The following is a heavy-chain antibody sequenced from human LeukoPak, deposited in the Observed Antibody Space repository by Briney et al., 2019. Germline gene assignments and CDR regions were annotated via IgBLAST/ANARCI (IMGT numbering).Heavy chain of an antibody. CDR1: GGSISGYY. V-gene: IGHV4-59*08. CDR3: VRHVAGDPAYFDN. CDR2: IYYSGST. J-gene: IGHJ4*02. D-gene: IGHD5-18*01. Sequence: SETLSLTCTVSGGSISGYYWSWIRQPPGKGLEWIGYIYYSGSTNYNPSLMSRVTISVDTSKNKFSLELSSVTAADTAVYYCVRHVAGDPAYFDNWGQGTLVTVSS.